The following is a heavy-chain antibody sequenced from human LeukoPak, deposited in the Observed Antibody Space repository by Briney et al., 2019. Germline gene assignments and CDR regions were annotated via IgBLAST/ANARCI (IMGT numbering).Heavy chain of an antibody. CDR1: GYTFTSYD. V-gene: IGHV1-8*01. D-gene: IGHD5-12*01. J-gene: IGHJ5*02. Sequence: ASVKVSCKASGYTFTSYDINWVRQATGQGLEWMGWMNPNSGNTGYAQKFQGRVTMTRITSISTAYLELSSLRSEDTAVYYCARGPILYSGYDGGSWFDPWGQATLVTVSS. CDR2: MNPNSGNT. CDR3: ARGPILYSGYDGGSWFDP.